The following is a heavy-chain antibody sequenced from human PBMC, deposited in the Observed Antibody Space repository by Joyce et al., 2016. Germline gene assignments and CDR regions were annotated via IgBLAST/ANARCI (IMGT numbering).Heavy chain of an antibody. CDR3: AKDMNWREQSEGFFDY. V-gene: IGHV3-23*01. CDR1: GLTFSNYA. J-gene: IGHJ4*02. CDR2: MNGSGSST. Sequence: EVQLLESGGGLVQPGGSLSLSCAGSGLTFSNYAMGWVRQGPVKGLEWVAAMNGSGSSTYSADSVKGRFTISRDNSNNTLYLQMNSLRAEDTAIYYCAKDMNWREQSEGFFDYWGQGTLVTVSS. D-gene: IGHD1-26*01.